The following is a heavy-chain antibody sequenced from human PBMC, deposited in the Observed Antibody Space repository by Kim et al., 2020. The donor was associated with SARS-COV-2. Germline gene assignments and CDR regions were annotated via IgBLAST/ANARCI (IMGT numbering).Heavy chain of an antibody. CDR2: ST. V-gene: IGHV4-59*01. J-gene: IGHJ4*02. D-gene: IGHD6-13*01. CDR3: ARDKSSSLDY. Sequence: STNYNPSLKSRVTISVDTSKNQFSLKLSSVTAADTAVYYCARDKSSSLDYWGQGTLVTVSS.